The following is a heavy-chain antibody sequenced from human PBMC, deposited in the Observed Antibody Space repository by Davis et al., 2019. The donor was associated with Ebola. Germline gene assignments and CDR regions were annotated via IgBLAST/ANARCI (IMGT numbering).Heavy chain of an antibody. V-gene: IGHV4-59*01. D-gene: IGHD2-2*01. CDR3: ARDRPVVVPDSLSKYYYYMDV. Sequence: PGGSLRLSCTVSGGSISNYYWSWIRQPPGKGLEWIGYMYYSGSTNYNPSLKSRVTISVDTSKNQFSLKLSSVTPADTAVYYCARDRPVVVPDSLSKYYYYMDVWGKGTTVTVSS. J-gene: IGHJ6*03. CDR2: MYYSGST. CDR1: GGSISNYY.